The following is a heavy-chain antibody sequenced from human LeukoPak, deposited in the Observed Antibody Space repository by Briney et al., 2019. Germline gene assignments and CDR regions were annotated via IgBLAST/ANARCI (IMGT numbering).Heavy chain of an antibody. V-gene: IGHV1-3*01. CDR1: GYTFTSYA. D-gene: IGHD2-15*01. CDR3: ARGCSGGSCYPRYYYYYGMDV. J-gene: IGHJ6*04. Sequence: GASVKVSCKASGYTFTSYAMHWVRQAPGQRLEWMGWINAGNGNTKYSQKFQGRVPITRDTSASTAYMELSSLRSEDTAVYYCARGCSGGSCYPRYYYYYGMDVWGKGTTVTVSS. CDR2: INAGNGNT.